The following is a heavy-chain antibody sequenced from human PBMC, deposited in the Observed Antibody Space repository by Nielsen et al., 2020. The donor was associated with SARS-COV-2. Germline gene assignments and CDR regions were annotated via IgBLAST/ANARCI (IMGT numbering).Heavy chain of an antibody. CDR2: IWYDGSNK. V-gene: IGHV3-33*06. Sequence: GGSLRLSCAASGFTFSSYGMHWVRQAPGKGLEWVAVIWYDGSNKYYADSVKGRFTISRDNSKNTLYLQMNSLRAEDTAVYYCAKQEIAVAGTLDYWGQGTLVTVSS. CDR3: AKQEIAVAGTLDY. CDR1: GFTFSSYG. J-gene: IGHJ4*02. D-gene: IGHD6-19*01.